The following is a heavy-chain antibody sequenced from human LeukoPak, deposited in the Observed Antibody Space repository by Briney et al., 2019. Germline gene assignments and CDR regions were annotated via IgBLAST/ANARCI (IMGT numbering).Heavy chain of an antibody. J-gene: IGHJ3*02. CDR3: ARHLSPSPPTVTTKAFDI. CDR1: GGSISSSSYY. CDR2: IYYSGST. Sequence: SETLSLTCTVSGGSISSSSYYWGWIRQPPGKGLEWIGSIYYSGSTNYNPSLKSRVTISVDTSKNQFSLKLSSVTAADTAVYYCARHLSPSPPTVTTKAFDIWGQGTMVTVSS. V-gene: IGHV4-39*01. D-gene: IGHD4-17*01.